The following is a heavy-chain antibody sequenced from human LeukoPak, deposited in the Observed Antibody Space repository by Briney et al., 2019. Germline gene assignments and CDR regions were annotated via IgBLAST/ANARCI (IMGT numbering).Heavy chain of an antibody. V-gene: IGHV1-2*02. D-gene: IGHD3-10*01. Sequence: ASVKVSCKASGYTFTGYYMHWVRQAPGQGLEWMGWINPNSGGTNYAQKFQGRVTMTRDTSISTAYMELSRLRSDDTDVYYCARALPMVRGVSSWFDPWGQGTLVTVSS. CDR3: ARALPMVRGVSSWFDP. CDR2: INPNSGGT. CDR1: GYTFTGYY. J-gene: IGHJ5*02.